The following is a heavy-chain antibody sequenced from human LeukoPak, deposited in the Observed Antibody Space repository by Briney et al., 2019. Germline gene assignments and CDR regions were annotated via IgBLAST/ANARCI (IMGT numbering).Heavy chain of an antibody. CDR2: ISSSSSYI. CDR3: ASGLGGGYHDY. Sequence: PGGSLRLSCAASGFTFSSYSMNWVRQAPGKALEWVPSISSSSSYIYYADSVKGRFTISRDNAKNSLYLQMKSLRAEDTAVYYCASGLGGGYHDYWGQGTLVTVSS. V-gene: IGHV3-21*01. J-gene: IGHJ4*02. D-gene: IGHD5-12*01. CDR1: GFTFSSYS.